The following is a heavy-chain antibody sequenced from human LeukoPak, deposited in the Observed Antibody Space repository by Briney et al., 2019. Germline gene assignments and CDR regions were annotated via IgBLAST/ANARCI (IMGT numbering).Heavy chain of an antibody. D-gene: IGHD2-15*01. CDR3: ARTPCSGGSCSGGDAFDV. J-gene: IGHJ3*01. Sequence: SETLSLTCTVSGDSITNFYWSWIRQPAGKGLEWIGRIYTPGRTSYSPSLKSRVTMSEDTSKNQFSLELTSVTAADTAVYYCARTPCSGGSCSGGDAFDVWGQGTMVIVSS. V-gene: IGHV4-4*07. CDR1: GDSITNFY. CDR2: IYTPGRT.